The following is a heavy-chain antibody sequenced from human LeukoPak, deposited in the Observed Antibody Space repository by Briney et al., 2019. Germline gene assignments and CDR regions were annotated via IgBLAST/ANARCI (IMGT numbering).Heavy chain of an antibody. V-gene: IGHV4-34*01. CDR3: ARDGYNFVAFDI. Sequence: SETLSLTCAVYGGSFSGYYWSWIRQPPGKGLEWIGEINRSGSTNYNPSLKSRVTISVDTSKNQFSLKLSSVTAADTAVYYCARDGYNFVAFDIWGQGTMVTVSS. D-gene: IGHD5-24*01. J-gene: IGHJ3*02. CDR1: GGSFSGYY. CDR2: INRSGST.